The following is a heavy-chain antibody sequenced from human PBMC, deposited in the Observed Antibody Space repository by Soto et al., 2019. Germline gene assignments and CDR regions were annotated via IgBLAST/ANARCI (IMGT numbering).Heavy chain of an antibody. J-gene: IGHJ1*01. V-gene: IGHV5-51*01. CDR2: IHPGDTDT. CDR3: ARQELHRLAWADLQ. D-gene: IGHD1-7*01. Sequence: VQLVQSGAEVKKPGESLKISCKASGYSFTTYWVAWVRQMPGKGLEWMGIIHPGDTDTRYSPSFEGQDTISADKSNSAAHLQWSSLKASDAAMYYCARQELHRLAWADLQWGQGTLVAVSS. CDR1: GYSFTTYW.